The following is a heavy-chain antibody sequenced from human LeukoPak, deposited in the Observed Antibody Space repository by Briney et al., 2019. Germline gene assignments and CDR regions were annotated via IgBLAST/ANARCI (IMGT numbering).Heavy chain of an antibody. CDR2: IYPGDSDT. V-gene: IGHV5-51*01. CDR3: ARKGYCSGGSCYYFDY. CDR1: GYSFTSYW. D-gene: IGHD2-15*01. J-gene: IGHJ4*02. Sequence: GESLKISCKGSGYSFTSYWIGWVRQMPGKGLEWMGIIYPGDSDTRYSPSFQGQVTTSADKSISTAYLQWSSLKASDTAMYYCARKGYCSGGSCYYFDYWGQGTLVTVSS.